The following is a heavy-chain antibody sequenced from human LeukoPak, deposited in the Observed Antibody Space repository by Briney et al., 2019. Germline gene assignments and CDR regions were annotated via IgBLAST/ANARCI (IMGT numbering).Heavy chain of an antibody. CDR3: AREYGQNTPHFDY. Sequence: GGSLRLSCTASGFTFSNYWMHWVRQAPGKGLVWVSRINMDGSTTTYADPVKGRFTISRDNAKNTLYLQMNSLRAEDTAVFYCAREYGQNTPHFDYWGQGTLVTVSS. D-gene: IGHD2/OR15-2a*01. CDR2: INMDGSTT. V-gene: IGHV3-74*01. CDR1: GFTFSNYW. J-gene: IGHJ4*02.